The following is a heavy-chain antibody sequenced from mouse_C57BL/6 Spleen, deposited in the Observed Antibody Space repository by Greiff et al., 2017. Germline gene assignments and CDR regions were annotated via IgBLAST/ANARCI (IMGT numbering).Heavy chain of an antibody. Sequence: EVQLVESGGGLVQPGGSMKLSCVASGFTFSNYWMNWVRQSPEKGLEWVAQIRLKSDNYATHYAESVKGRFTISSDDSKSSVYLQMNNLRAEDTGIYYCTGAGSSWFAYWGQGTLVTVSA. CDR2: IRLKSDNYAT. CDR3: TGAGSSWFAY. CDR1: GFTFSNYW. D-gene: IGHD1-1*01. J-gene: IGHJ3*01. V-gene: IGHV6-3*01.